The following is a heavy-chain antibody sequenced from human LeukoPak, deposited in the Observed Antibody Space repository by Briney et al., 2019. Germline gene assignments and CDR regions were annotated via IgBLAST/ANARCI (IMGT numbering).Heavy chain of an antibody. CDR2: ISSSSSYI. CDR1: GFTFSSYS. Sequence: PGGSLRLSCAASGFTFSSYSMNWVRQAPGKGLEWVSSISSSSSYIYHADSVKGRFTISRDNAKNSLYLQMNSLRAEDTAVYYCARDRGTVVTPVGYWGQGTLVTVSS. V-gene: IGHV3-21*01. J-gene: IGHJ4*02. D-gene: IGHD4-23*01. CDR3: ARDRGTVVTPVGY.